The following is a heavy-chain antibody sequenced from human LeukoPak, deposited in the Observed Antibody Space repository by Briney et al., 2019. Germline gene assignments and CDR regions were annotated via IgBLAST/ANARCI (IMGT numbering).Heavy chain of an antibody. J-gene: IGHJ6*03. V-gene: IGHV3-9*03. CDR3: AKSGGGGGYYYYYMDV. CDR1: GFTFDDYA. D-gene: IGHD3-16*01. Sequence: GGSLRLSCAASGFTFDDYAMHWVRQAPGKGLEWVSGISWNSGSIGYADSVKGRFTISRDNAKNSLYLQMNSLRAEGMALYYCAKSGGGGGYYYYYMDVWGKGTTVTVSS. CDR2: ISWNSGSI.